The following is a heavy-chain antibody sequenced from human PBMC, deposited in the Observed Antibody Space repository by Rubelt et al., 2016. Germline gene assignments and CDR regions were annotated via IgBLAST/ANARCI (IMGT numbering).Heavy chain of an antibody. D-gene: IGHD3-3*01. CDR3: AREDYDSKRGHFDY. CDR1: GYSISSGYY. CDR2: ISYSGKT. Sequence: QVQLQESGPGLVKPSETLSLTCTVSGYSISSGYYWGWIRQHPGKGLEWIGYISYSGKTSYSPSLKSRIVISVDTSENQFSLKVSSVTAADTAVYYCAREDYDSKRGHFDYWGQGTLVTDSS. V-gene: IGHV4-31*03. J-gene: IGHJ4*02.